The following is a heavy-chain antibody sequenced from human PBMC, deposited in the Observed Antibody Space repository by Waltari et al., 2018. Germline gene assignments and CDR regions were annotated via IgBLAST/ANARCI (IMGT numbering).Heavy chain of an antibody. CDR2: IKPNRGGT. J-gene: IGHJ1*01. Sequence: QVQLVQSGAEVKKPGASVKVSCKASGYTFTGYYMHWVRQAPGQGLEWMGRIKPNRGGTNYAQKFQGRVTMTRDTSISTAYMELSRLRSDDTAVYYCARVLSYSSSWYEEYFQHWGQGTLVTVSS. CDR1: GYTFTGYY. D-gene: IGHD6-13*01. V-gene: IGHV1-2*06. CDR3: ARVLSYSSSWYEEYFQH.